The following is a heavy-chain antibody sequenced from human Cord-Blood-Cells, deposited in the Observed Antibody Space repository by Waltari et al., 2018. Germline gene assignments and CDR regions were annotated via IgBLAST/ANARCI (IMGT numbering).Heavy chain of an antibody. Sequence: EVQLLESGGGLVQPGASLRLSCAASGSTLRSYALSWVRKTPGQGLEWVSAISGSGGSTYNADSVKGRFTISRDNSKNTLYLQMNSLRAEDTAVYYCAIPGYCSGGSCYSEYFQHWGQGTLVTVSS. D-gene: IGHD2-15*01. CDR1: GSTLRSYA. J-gene: IGHJ1*01. V-gene: IGHV3-23*01. CDR3: AIPGYCSGGSCYSEYFQH. CDR2: ISGSGGST.